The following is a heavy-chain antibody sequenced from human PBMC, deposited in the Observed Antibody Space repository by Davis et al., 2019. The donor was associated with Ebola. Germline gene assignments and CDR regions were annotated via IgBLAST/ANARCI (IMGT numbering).Heavy chain of an antibody. Sequence: GESLKISCAASGFTFSSYWMSWVRQAPGKGLEWVSAISGSGGSTYYADSVKGRFTISRDNAKNSLYLQMNSLRAEDTDVYYCARDLDYWGQGTLVTVSS. CDR2: ISGSGGST. CDR1: GFTFSSYW. V-gene: IGHV3-23*01. J-gene: IGHJ4*02. CDR3: ARDLDY.